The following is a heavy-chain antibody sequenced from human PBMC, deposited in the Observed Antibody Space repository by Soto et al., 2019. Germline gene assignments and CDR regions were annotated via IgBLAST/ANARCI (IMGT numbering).Heavy chain of an antibody. CDR1: GFTFSSDW. CDR3: ARAGYSQTGAWGYFDL. V-gene: IGHV3-74*01. CDR2: SSSDGTTT. Sequence: GGSLRLSCAASGFTFSSDWMHWVRQAPGKGLVWVSRSSSDGTTTNYADSVKGRFTISRDNAKNTLYLQMNSLRAEDTAVYYCARAGYSQTGAWGYFDLWGRGTLVTVSS. D-gene: IGHD7-27*01. J-gene: IGHJ2*01.